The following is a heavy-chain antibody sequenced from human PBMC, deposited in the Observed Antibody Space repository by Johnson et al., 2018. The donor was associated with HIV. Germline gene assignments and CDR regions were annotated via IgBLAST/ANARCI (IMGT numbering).Heavy chain of an antibody. D-gene: IGHD5-24*01. CDR1: GFTVSSNY. J-gene: IGHJ3*02. CDR2: LNSGGGT. V-gene: IGHV3-66*01. Sequence: EVQLVESGGGLVQPGGSLRLSCAASGFTVSSNYMTWVRQGPGKGLEWVSVLNSGGGTYYADSVKGRFTISRDNSKNTLYLQMNSLRAEDTAVYYCARAGWLQSRVDAFDIWGQGTMVTVSS. CDR3: ARAGWLQSRVDAFDI.